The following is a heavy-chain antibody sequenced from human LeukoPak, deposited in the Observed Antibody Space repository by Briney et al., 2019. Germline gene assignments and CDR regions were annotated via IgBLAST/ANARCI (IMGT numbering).Heavy chain of an antibody. CDR1: GGSISSYY. CDR2: VYYSGST. J-gene: IGHJ3*02. CDR3: ARVHVNSGYYFGDAFDI. Sequence: SETLSLTCTVSGGSISSYYWSWIRQPPGKGLEWIGYVYYSGSTNYNPSLKSRVTISVDTSKNQFSLKLSSVTAADTAIYYCARVHVNSGYYFGDAFDIWGQGTMVTVSS. D-gene: IGHD3-22*01. V-gene: IGHV4-59*08.